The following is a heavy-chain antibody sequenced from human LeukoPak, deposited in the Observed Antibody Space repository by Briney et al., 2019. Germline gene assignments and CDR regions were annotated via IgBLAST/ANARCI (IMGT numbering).Heavy chain of an antibody. Sequence: GASVKVSCKASGYTFTGYYMHWVRQAPGQGLEWMGWINPNSGGTNYAQKFQGRVTMTRDTSISTAYMELSKLRSDDTAVYCCARRRGAEYFQHWGQGTLVTVSS. V-gene: IGHV1-2*02. CDR2: INPNSGGT. J-gene: IGHJ1*01. CDR1: GYTFTGYY. CDR3: ARRRGAEYFQH. D-gene: IGHD3-10*01.